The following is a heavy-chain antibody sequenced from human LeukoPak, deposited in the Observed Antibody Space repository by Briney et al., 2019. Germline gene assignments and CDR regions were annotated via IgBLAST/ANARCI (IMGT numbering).Heavy chain of an antibody. CDR1: GGSFSGYY. CDR3: ARGRGITMIVVARRWFDP. V-gene: IGHV4-34*01. D-gene: IGHD3-22*01. CDR2: INHSGST. Sequence: SETLSLTCAVYGGSFSGYYWSWIRQPPGKGLEWIGEINHSGSTNYNPSLKSRVTISVDTSKNQFPLKLSSVTAADTAVYYCARGRGITMIVVARRWFDPWGQGTLVTVSS. J-gene: IGHJ5*02.